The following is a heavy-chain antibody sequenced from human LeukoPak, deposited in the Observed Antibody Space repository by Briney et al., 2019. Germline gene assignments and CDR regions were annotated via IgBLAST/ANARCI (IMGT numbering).Heavy chain of an antibody. CDR2: LYNTGST. D-gene: IGHD3-10*01. CDR3: ARIWFGLRRLYYFDY. Sequence: SETLSLTCTVSGGSISSYYWSWIRQPPGKGLEWIGYLYNTGSTNYNPSLKSRVTISVGTSKNQFSLKVTSVTAADTAVYFCARIWFGLRRLYYFDYWGQGTLVTVSS. CDR1: GGSISSYY. V-gene: IGHV4-59*01. J-gene: IGHJ4*02.